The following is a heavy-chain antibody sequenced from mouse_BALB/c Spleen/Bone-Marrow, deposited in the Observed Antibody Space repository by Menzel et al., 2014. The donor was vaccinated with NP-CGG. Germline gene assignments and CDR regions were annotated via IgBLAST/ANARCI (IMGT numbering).Heavy chain of an antibody. CDR2: IHPNSANT. V-gene: IGHV1S130*01. J-gene: IGHJ2*01. CDR3: ARHHRYAYYFDY. Sequence: VQLQQSGAELVRPGASVKLSCKASGYTFTSYWMHWAKQRPGQGLEWIGEIHPNSANTNYNEKFKGKATLTVDTSSSTAYVDLSSLTSEDSAVYYCARHHRYAYYFDYWGQGTTLTVSS. D-gene: IGHD2-14*01. CDR1: GYTFTSYW.